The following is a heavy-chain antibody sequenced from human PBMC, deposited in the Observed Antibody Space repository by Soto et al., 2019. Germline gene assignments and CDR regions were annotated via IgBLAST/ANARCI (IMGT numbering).Heavy chain of an antibody. D-gene: IGHD1-26*01. V-gene: IGHV4-30-4*01. CDR1: GGSISSGDYY. J-gene: IGHJ5*02. Sequence: QVQLQESGPGLVKPSQTLSLTCTVSGGSISSGDYYWSWIRQPPGKGLEWIGYTYYSGSTYYNPSLKSRVTISVDTSKNQFSLKLSSVTAADTAVYYCARGGVGATLLFDPWGQGTLVTVSS. CDR3: ARGGVGATLLFDP. CDR2: TYYSGST.